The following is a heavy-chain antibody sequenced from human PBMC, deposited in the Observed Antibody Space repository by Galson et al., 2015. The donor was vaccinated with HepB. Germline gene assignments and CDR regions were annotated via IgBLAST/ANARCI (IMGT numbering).Heavy chain of an antibody. CDR3: AKEEEMAPTAFDI. D-gene: IGHD5-24*01. V-gene: IGHV3-9*01. CDR2: ISWNSGSI. CDR1: GFTFDDYA. J-gene: IGHJ3*02. Sequence: SLRLSCAASGFTFDDYAMHWVRHAPGKGLEWVSGISWNSGSIGYADSVKGRLTISRDNAKNSLYLQMNSLRAEDTALYYCAKEEEMAPTAFDIWGQGTMVTVSS.